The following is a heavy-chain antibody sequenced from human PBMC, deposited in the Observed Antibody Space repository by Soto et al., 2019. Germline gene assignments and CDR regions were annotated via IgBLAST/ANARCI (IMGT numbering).Heavy chain of an antibody. Sequence: SETLSLTCTVSGGSISSYYWSWIRQPPGKGLEWIGYIYYSGSTNYNPSLKSRVTISVDTSKNQFSLKLSSVTAADTAVYYCARAGSSGWYSGWGQGTLVTVSS. V-gene: IGHV4-59*01. CDR1: GGSISSYY. CDR2: IYYSGST. J-gene: IGHJ4*02. CDR3: ARAGSSGWYSG. D-gene: IGHD6-19*01.